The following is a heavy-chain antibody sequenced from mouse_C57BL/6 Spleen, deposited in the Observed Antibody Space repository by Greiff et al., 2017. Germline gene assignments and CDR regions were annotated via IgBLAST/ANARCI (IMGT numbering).Heavy chain of an antibody. V-gene: IGHV1-76*01. J-gene: IGHJ1*03. Sequence: VQLQESGAELVRPGASVKLSCKASGYTFTDYYINWVKQRPGQGLEWIARIYPGSGNTYYNEKFKGKATLTAEKSSSTAYMQLSSLTSEDSAVFFCARGFSGVVPHSCVEVWGTGTTLTASS. CDR1: GYTFTDYY. CDR2: IYPGSGNT. CDR3: ARGFSGVVPHSCVEV.